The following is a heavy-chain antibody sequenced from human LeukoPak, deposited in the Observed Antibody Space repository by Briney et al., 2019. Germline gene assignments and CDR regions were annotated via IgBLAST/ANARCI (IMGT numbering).Heavy chain of an antibody. CDR1: GFTFDDYA. CDR3: AKDFGDFWSGYSPIFDS. J-gene: IGHJ4*02. V-gene: IGHV3-9*01. Sequence: PGRSLRLSCAASGFTFDDYAMHWVRQAPGKGLEWVSGISWNSGSIGYADSVKGRFTISRDNAKNSLYLQMNSLRAEDTALYYCAKDFGDFWSGYSPIFDSWGQGTLVTVSS. CDR2: ISWNSGSI. D-gene: IGHD3-3*01.